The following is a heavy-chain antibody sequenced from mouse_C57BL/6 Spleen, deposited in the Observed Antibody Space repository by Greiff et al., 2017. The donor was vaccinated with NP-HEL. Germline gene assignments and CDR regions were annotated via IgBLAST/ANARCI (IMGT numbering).Heavy chain of an antibody. CDR1: GYAFRSSW. CDR3: ARYGEDGYWFAY. CDR2: IYPGDGDT. V-gene: IGHV1-82*01. D-gene: IGHD2-3*01. J-gene: IGHJ3*01. Sequence: QVQLQQSGPELVKPGASVKISCKASGYAFRSSWMNWVKQRPGKGLEWIGRIYPGDGDTNYNGKFKGKATLTADKSSSTAYMQLSSLTSEDSAVYFCARYGEDGYWFAYWGKGTLVTVSA.